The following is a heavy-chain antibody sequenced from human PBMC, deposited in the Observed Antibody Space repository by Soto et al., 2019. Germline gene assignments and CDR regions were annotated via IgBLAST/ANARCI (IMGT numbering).Heavy chain of an antibody. Sequence: QVQLVESGGGVVQPGRSLRLSCAASGFTFSSYGMHWVRQAPGKGLEWVAVISYDGSNKYYADSVKGRFTISRDNSKNTLYLRMNSLRAEDTAVYYCAKVGQQLGVDYWGQGTLVTVSS. V-gene: IGHV3-30*18. CDR2: ISYDGSNK. J-gene: IGHJ4*02. CDR1: GFTFSSYG. D-gene: IGHD6-13*01. CDR3: AKVGQQLGVDY.